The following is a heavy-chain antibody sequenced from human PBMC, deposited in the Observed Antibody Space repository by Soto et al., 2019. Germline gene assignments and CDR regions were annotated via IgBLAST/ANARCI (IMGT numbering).Heavy chain of an antibody. D-gene: IGHD3-22*01. Sequence: SVKVSCKASGGTFSSYAISWVRQAPGQGLEWMGGIIPIFGTANYAQKFQGRVTITADKSTSTAYMELSSLRSEDTAVYYCASHPGTYYYDSSGYYYGYWGQGTLVTVSS. CDR1: GGTFSSYA. J-gene: IGHJ4*02. V-gene: IGHV1-69*06. CDR2: IIPIFGTA. CDR3: ASHPGTYYYDSSGYYYGY.